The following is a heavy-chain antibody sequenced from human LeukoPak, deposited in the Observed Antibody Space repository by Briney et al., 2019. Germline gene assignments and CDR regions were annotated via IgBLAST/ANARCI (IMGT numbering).Heavy chain of an antibody. J-gene: IGHJ3*02. CDR3: ARGRIVVVVSVAFDI. V-gene: IGHV4-34*01. D-gene: IGHD2-15*01. Sequence: SETLSLTCAVYGGSFSGYYWSWIRQHPGKGLEWIGEINHSGSTNYNPSLKSRVTISVDTSKNQFSLKLSSVTAADTAVYYCARGRIVVVVSVAFDIWGQGTMVTVSS. CDR2: INHSGST. CDR1: GGSFSGYY.